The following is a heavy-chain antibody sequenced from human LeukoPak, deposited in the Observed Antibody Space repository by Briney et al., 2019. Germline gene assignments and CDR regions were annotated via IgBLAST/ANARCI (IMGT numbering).Heavy chain of an antibody. CDR1: GFSFNEYG. CDR2: IDWNSGSI. Sequence: GGSLRLSCVGFGFSFNEYGMHWVRQAPGKGLEWVSGIDWNSGSIGYADSVKGRFTISRHNARNSLYLQMNSLRAEDTAGYYCARILETGFDYWGQGTLVTVSS. CDR3: ARILETGFDY. D-gene: IGHD1-1*01. V-gene: IGHV3-9*01. J-gene: IGHJ4*02.